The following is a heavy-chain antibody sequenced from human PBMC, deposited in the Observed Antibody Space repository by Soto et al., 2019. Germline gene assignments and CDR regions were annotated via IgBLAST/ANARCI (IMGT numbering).Heavy chain of an antibody. V-gene: IGHV1-69*08. D-gene: IGHD3-10*01. CDR3: ARDPIGESNFDY. CDR1: GGTFSSYT. Sequence: QVQLVQSGADVKKPGSSVKVSCKASGGTFSSYTISWVRQAPGQGLEWMGRIIPILGIANYAQKFQRRVTITADKSTSTAYMELSSLRSEDTAVYYCARDPIGESNFDYWGQGTLVTVSS. CDR2: IIPILGIA. J-gene: IGHJ4*02.